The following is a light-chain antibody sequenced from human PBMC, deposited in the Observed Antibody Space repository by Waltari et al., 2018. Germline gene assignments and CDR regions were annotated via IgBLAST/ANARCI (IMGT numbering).Light chain of an antibody. Sequence: DIVMTQSPDSLAVSLGARATINCTSTQSLFYSPINKTYLAWYQQKPGQSPKLLIYWASTRESGVPDRFGGSGSGTDFTLTISSLQAEDVAIYYCQQYYSTPPITFGQGTRLEIK. J-gene: IGKJ5*01. CDR1: QSLFYSPINKTY. CDR3: QQYYSTPPIT. V-gene: IGKV4-1*01. CDR2: WAS.